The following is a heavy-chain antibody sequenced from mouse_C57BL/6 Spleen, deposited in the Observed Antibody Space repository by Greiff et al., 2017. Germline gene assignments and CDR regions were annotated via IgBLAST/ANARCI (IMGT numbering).Heavy chain of an antibody. D-gene: IGHD2-13*01. CDR1: GFTFSSYA. Sequence: DVKLVESGGGLVKPGGSLKLSCVASGFTFSSYAMSWVRQTPEKRLEWVATISDGGSYTYYPDNVKGRFTISRDNAKNHLYLQMSHLKSEDTAMYYCARGEPFAYWGQGTLVTVSA. J-gene: IGHJ3*01. CDR3: ARGEPFAY. CDR2: ISDGGSYT. V-gene: IGHV5-4*03.